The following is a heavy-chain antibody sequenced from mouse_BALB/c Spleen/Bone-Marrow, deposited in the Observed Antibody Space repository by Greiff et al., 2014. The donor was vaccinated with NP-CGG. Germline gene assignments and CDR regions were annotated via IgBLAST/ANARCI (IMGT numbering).Heavy chain of an antibody. V-gene: IGHV14-3*02. J-gene: IGHJ1*01. CDR3: TKPSFYYGSSYWYFDV. CDR1: GFNIKDTY. CDR2: IDPANGDT. Sequence: EVQLQQSGAELAKPGASAKLSCTASGFNIKDTYMHWVKQRPEQGLEWIGRIDPANGDTKYDPKFKGKATITADTSSNTAYLQLSSLTSEDTAVYYCTKPSFYYGSSYWYFDVWGAGTTVTVSS. D-gene: IGHD1-1*01.